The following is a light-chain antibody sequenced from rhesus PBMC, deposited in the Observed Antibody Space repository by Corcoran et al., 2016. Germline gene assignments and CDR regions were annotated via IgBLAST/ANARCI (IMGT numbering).Light chain of an antibody. V-gene: IGKV1-28*03. CDR3: LQHNSYPYS. J-gene: IGKJ2*01. CDR2: AAS. Sequence: DIQMTQSPSSLSASVGDTVTITCRASQGITSYLNWFKQKTGKAPKLLIYAASSWESGVPTRFGGSGSRTYLPLTISSLQPEDVAVYYCLQHNSYPYSFGQGTKVEIK. CDR1: QGITSY.